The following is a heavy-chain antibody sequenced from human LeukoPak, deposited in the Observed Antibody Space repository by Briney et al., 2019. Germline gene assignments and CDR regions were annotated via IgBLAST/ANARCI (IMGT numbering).Heavy chain of an antibody. V-gene: IGHV3-53*01. Sequence: GGSLRLSCAASGFTVSSNYMSWVRQAPWKGLEGVSVIYSGGSTYYADSVKGRFTISRDNSKNTLYLEMNSLRAEDTAVYYCARDTYYYDSGGYYDFDYWGQGTLVTVSS. CDR3: ARDTYYYDSGGYYDFDY. CDR1: GFTVSSNY. J-gene: IGHJ4*02. CDR2: IYSGGST. D-gene: IGHD3-22*01.